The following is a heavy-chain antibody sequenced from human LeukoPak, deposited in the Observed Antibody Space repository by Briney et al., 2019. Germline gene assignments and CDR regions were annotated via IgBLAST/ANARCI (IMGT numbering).Heavy chain of an antibody. J-gene: IGHJ4*02. Sequence: GGSLRLSCAASGFTFSDYYMSWIRQAPGKGLEWVSYISSSGSTIYYADSVKGRFTVSRDNAKNSLYLQMNSLRAEDTAVYYCARVSSSSWWALDYWGQGTLVTVSS. V-gene: IGHV3-11*04. CDR2: ISSSGSTI. CDR3: ARVSSSSWWALDY. CDR1: GFTFSDYY. D-gene: IGHD6-13*01.